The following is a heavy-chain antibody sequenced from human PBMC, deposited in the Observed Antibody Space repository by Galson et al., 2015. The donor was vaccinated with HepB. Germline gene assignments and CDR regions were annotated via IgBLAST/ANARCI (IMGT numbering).Heavy chain of an antibody. CDR1: GFTFSSYA. CDR2: ISGGGGST. CDR3: VRDLRVSLGASPPAY. D-gene: IGHD3-16*02. Sequence: SLRLSCAASGFTFSSYAMSWVRQAPGKGLEWVSVISGGGGSTYYADSVKGRFTISRDNSKNTQYLQMNSLRAEDTAVYYCVRDLRVSLGASPPAYWVPGTLFTVSS. V-gene: IGHV3-23*01. J-gene: IGHJ4*02.